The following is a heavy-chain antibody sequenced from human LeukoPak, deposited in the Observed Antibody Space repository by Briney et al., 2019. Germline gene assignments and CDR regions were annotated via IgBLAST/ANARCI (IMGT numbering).Heavy chain of an antibody. Sequence: SETLSLTCTVSGGSISSGGYYWSWIRQHPGKGLEWIGYIYYSGSTYYNPSLKSRVTISVDTSKNQFSLKLSSVTAADTAVYYCARLLAVRGVIDYWGQGTLVTVSS. CDR1: GGSISSGGYY. V-gene: IGHV4-31*03. D-gene: IGHD3-10*01. CDR2: IYYSGST. J-gene: IGHJ4*02. CDR3: ARLLAVRGVIDY.